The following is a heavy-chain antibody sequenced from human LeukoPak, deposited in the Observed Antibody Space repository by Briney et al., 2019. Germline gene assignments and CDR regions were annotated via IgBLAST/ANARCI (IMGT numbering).Heavy chain of an antibody. Sequence: GGSLRLSCAASGLTLSTYSMNWVRQAPGKGLEWVSSISTDGRYIYYADSVKGRFTISRDNAKNSLYLQMNSLRADDTAVYYCASPIPSTDSRNYWGQGTLVTVSS. D-gene: IGHD2-2*01. CDR3: ASPIPSTDSRNY. CDR1: GLTLSTYS. CDR2: ISTDGRYI. J-gene: IGHJ4*02. V-gene: IGHV3-21*01.